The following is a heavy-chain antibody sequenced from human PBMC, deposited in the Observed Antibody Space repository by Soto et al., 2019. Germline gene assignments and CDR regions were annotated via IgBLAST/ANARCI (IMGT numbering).Heavy chain of an antibody. D-gene: IGHD2-15*01. Sequence: GGSLRLSCEASGFTFSAYWIHWVRQAPGKGLVWVSRLNTEGGTRYYADSVKGRFTISRDNAKNTVYLQMNSLRADDTAVYYCARGIKNYYGMDVWGQGTTVTVSS. CDR3: ARGIKNYYGMDV. J-gene: IGHJ6*02. CDR1: GFTFSAYW. V-gene: IGHV3-74*01. CDR2: LNTEGGTR.